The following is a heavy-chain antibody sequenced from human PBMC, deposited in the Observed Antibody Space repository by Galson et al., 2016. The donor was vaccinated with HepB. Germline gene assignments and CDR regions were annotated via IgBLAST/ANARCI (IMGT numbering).Heavy chain of an antibody. CDR2: IWHDGRNN. CDR3: AKELKSSGYYSYFDQ. CDR1: GFTFSSNA. Sequence: SLRLSCAASGFTFSSNAMHWVRQAPGKGLEWVAVIWHDGRNNYYADSVKDRSTISRDNSKNTLYLHLDSLRAEDTAVYYCAKELKSSGYYSYFDQWGQGTLVTVSS. J-gene: IGHJ4*02. D-gene: IGHD3-22*01. V-gene: IGHV3-33*06.